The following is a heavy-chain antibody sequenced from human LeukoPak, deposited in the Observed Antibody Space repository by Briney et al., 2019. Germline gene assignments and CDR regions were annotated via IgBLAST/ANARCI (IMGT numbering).Heavy chain of an antibody. V-gene: IGHV3-23*01. J-gene: IGHJ4*02. CDR3: AKIPVTGGVLDY. D-gene: IGHD4-17*01. CDR1: GFTFSSYA. CDR2: ISGSGGST. Sequence: RSLRLSCAASGFTFSSYAMSWVRQAPGKGLEWVSAISGSGGSTYYADSVKGRFTISRDNSKNTLYLQMNSLRAEDTAVYYCAKIPVTGGVLDYWGQGTLVTVSS.